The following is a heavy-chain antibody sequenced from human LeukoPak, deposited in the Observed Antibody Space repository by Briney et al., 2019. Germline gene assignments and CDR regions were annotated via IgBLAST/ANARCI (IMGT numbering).Heavy chain of an antibody. V-gene: IGHV3-30*02. CDR2: IRYDGSNK. CDR3: AKDVGGRWPLYYFDY. Sequence: GGSLRLSCAASGFTFSSYGMHWVRQAPGKGLEWVAFIRYDGSNKYYADSVKGRFTISRDNSKNTLYLQMNSLRPEDTALYYCAKDVGGRWPLYYFDYWGQGTLVTVSS. J-gene: IGHJ4*02. D-gene: IGHD2-21*02. CDR1: GFTFSSYG.